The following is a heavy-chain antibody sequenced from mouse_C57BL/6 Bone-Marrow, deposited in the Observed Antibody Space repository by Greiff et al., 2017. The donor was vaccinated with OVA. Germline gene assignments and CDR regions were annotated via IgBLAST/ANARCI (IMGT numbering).Heavy chain of an antibody. CDR3: ARGEESSGDGHYYAMDY. CDR1: GYTFTSYW. J-gene: IGHJ4*01. D-gene: IGHD3-2*02. V-gene: IGHV1-59*01. Sequence: QVQLQQPGAELVRPGTSVQLSCPASGYTFTSYWMHWVKPRPGQGLEWIGVIDPSDSYTNYNQKFKGKATLTVDTSSSTAYMQLSSLTSEDSAVYYCARGEESSGDGHYYAMDYWGQGTSVTVSS. CDR2: IDPSDSYT.